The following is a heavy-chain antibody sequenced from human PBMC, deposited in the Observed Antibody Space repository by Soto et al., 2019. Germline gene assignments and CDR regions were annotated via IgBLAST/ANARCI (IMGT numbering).Heavy chain of an antibody. Sequence: GGSLRLSCSATGFTFGDFAMSWFRQAPGKGLDWVGFIRSKVYGGITEYAASVKGRFTISRDDSKSIAYLQMNSLKTEDTAVYYCTRWGRGYDWNYYYGMDVWGLGTTVTVSS. J-gene: IGHJ6*02. V-gene: IGHV3-49*03. CDR2: IRSKVYGGIT. CDR3: TRWGRGYDWNYYYGMDV. CDR1: GFTFGDFA. D-gene: IGHD5-12*01.